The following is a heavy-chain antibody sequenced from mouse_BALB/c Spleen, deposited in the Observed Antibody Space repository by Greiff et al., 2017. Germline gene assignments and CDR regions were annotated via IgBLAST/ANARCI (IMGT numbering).Heavy chain of an antibody. V-gene: IGHV1-7*01. Sequence: VQLQQSGAELAKPGASVKMSCMASGYTFTSFWMHWVKQRPGQGLEWIGYISPSTGYTEYNQKFKDKATLTADKSSSTADMQLSRLTSEDSAVYYCERRLDSMEDWGPGTAGTVPS. CDR2: ISPSTGYT. CDR1: GYTFTSFW. J-gene: IGHJ4*01. D-gene: IGHD2-4*01. CDR3: ERRLDSMED.